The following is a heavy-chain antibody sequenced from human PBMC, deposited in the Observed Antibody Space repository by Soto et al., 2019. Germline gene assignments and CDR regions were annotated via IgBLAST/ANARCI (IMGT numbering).Heavy chain of an antibody. CDR1: GFTFNSFG. D-gene: IGHD6-13*01. V-gene: IGHV3-21*01. J-gene: IGHJ6*02. CDR2: ITSSGAYI. Sequence: PGGSLRLSCAASGFTFNSFGTNWVRQAPGKGLEWVSSITSSGAYIYYADSVKGRFTISRDNAKNSLYLQMNSLRAEDTAVYYCARYNGSWPLYYGMDVWGQGIPVTVSS. CDR3: ARYNGSWPLYYGMDV.